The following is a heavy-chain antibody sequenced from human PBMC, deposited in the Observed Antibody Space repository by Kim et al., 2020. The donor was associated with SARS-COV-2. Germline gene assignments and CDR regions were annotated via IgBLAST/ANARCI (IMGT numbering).Heavy chain of an antibody. V-gene: IGHV3-23*01. Sequence: GGSLRLSCAASGFTFSSYAMSWVRQAPGKGLEWVSAISGSGGSTYYADSVKGRFTISRDNSKNTLYLQMNSLRAEDTAVYYCAKDRGLFYGSGSLDYWGQGTLVTVSS. D-gene: IGHD3-10*01. CDR1: GFTFSSYA. CDR3: AKDRGLFYGSGSLDY. J-gene: IGHJ4*02. CDR2: ISGSGGST.